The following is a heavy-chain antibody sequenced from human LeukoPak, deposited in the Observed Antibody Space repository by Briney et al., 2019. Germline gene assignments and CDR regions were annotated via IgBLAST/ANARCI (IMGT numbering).Heavy chain of an antibody. J-gene: IGHJ4*02. V-gene: IGHV1-24*01. CDR2: FDPEDGET. CDR1: GYTFTSYY. Sequence: ASVKVSCKASGYTFTSYYMHWVRQAPGKGLEWMGGFDPEDGETIYAQKFQGRVTMTEDTSTDTAYMELSSLRSEDTAVYYCATGDQNLVDYWGQGTLVTVSS. D-gene: IGHD1-14*01. CDR3: ATGDQNLVDY.